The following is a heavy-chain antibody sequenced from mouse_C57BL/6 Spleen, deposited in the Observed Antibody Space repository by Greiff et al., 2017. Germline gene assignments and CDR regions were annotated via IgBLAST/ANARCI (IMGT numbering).Heavy chain of an antibody. V-gene: IGHV1-52*01. D-gene: IGHD2-1*01. J-gene: IGHJ2*01. Sequence: QVQLQQPGAELVRPGSSVKLSCKASGYTFTSYWMHWVKQRPIQGLEWIGNIDPSDSETHYNQKFKDKATLTVDKSSSTAYMQLSSLTSEDSAVYYCAREREGNYVGYFDYWGQGTTLTVSS. CDR3: AREREGNYVGYFDY. CDR1: GYTFTSYW. CDR2: IDPSDSET.